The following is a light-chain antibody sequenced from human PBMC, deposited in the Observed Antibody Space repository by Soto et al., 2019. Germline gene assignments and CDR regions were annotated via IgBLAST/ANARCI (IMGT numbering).Light chain of an antibody. CDR3: QTWGTGIVT. CDR1: SGHTNYA. Sequence: QLVLTQSPSASASPGASVKLTCTLSSGHTNYAIAWHQQQPEKGPRFLMKINSDGSHSKGDGVPDRFSGSSSGAERYFTSSSLQSEDEAGYYCQTWGTGIVTFGGGTKLTVL. V-gene: IGLV4-69*01. CDR2: INSDGSH. J-gene: IGLJ2*01.